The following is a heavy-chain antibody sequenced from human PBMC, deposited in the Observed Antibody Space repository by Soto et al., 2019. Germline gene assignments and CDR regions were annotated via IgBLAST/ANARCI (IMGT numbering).Heavy chain of an antibody. D-gene: IGHD6-6*01. J-gene: IGHJ6*03. Sequence: SETLSLTCTVSGGSISSSSYYWGWIRQPPGKGLEWIGSIYYSGSTYYNPSLKSRVTISVDTSKNQFSLKLSSVTAADTAVYYCATDSSKAARPLYYYLDVWGKGTTVTVSS. CDR3: ATDSSKAARPLYYYLDV. CDR2: IYYSGST. V-gene: IGHV4-39*01. CDR1: GGSISSSSYY.